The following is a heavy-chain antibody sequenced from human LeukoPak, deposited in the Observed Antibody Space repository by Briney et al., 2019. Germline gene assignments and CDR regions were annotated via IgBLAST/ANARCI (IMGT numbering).Heavy chain of an antibody. CDR2: TYYGSKWYN. V-gene: IGHV6-1*01. D-gene: IGHD1-1*01. Sequence: SQTLSLTYAISGDSVSSNSAAWNWIRQSPSRGLEWLGRTYYGSKWYNDYAVSVKSRITINPDTSKNQFSPQLNSVTPEDTAVYYCARGTIETGTFDYWGQGTLVTVSS. J-gene: IGHJ4*02. CDR3: ARGTIETGTFDY. CDR1: GDSVSSNSAA.